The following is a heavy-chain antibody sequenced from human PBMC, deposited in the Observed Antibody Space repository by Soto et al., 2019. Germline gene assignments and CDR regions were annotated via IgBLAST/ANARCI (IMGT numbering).Heavy chain of an antibody. D-gene: IGHD2-2*01. CDR2: IYYSGST. J-gene: IGHJ3*02. Sequence: SETLSLTCTVSGGSISSSSYYWGWIRQPPGKGLEWIGCIYYSGSTYYNPSLKSRVTISVDTSKNQFSLKLSSVTAADTAVYYCASQGEVVPAAIQAFDIWGQGTMVTVSS. CDR3: ASQGEVVPAAIQAFDI. CDR1: GGSISSSSYY. V-gene: IGHV4-39*01.